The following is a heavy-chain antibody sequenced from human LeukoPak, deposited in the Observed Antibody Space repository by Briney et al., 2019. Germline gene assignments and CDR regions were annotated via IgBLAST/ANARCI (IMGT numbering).Heavy chain of an antibody. CDR1: DGSISSGGYY. D-gene: IGHD4-17*01. V-gene: IGHV4-31*03. J-gene: IGHJ4*02. CDR2: IYYSGST. Sequence: SETLSLTCTISDGSISSGGYYWSWIRQHPGKGLEWIGYIYYSGSTYYNPSLKSRVTISVDTSKNQFSLKLSSVTAADTAVYYCAREDYGDFKFDYWGQGTLVTVSS. CDR3: AREDYGDFKFDY.